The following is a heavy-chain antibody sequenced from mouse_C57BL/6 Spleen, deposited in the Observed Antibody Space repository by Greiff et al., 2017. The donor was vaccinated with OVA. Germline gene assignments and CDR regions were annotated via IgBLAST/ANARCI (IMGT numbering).Heavy chain of an antibody. Sequence: VQLQQSVAELVRPGASVKLSCTASGFNIKNTYMHWVKQRPEQGLEWIGRIDPANGNTKYAPKFPGKATITADTSSNTAYLQLSSLTSEDTASYYCASYDGYSSTHYFDYWGQGTTLTVSS. CDR2: IDPANGNT. D-gene: IGHD2-3*01. CDR3: ASYDGYSSTHYFDY. CDR1: GFNIKNTY. V-gene: IGHV14-3*01. J-gene: IGHJ2*01.